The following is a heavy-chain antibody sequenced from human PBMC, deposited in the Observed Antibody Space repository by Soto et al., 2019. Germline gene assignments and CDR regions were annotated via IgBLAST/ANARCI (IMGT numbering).Heavy chain of an antibody. Sequence: SETLSLTCTVSGGSISSSSYYWGWIRQPPGKGLEWIGSIYYSGSTYYNPSLKSRVTISVDTSKNHFSLKLSSVTAADTAVYYCASIIRGYYGSGSSYYFDYWGQGTLVTVSS. D-gene: IGHD3-10*01. CDR3: ASIIRGYYGSGSSYYFDY. CDR1: GGSISSSSYY. CDR2: IYYSGST. J-gene: IGHJ4*02. V-gene: IGHV4-39*01.